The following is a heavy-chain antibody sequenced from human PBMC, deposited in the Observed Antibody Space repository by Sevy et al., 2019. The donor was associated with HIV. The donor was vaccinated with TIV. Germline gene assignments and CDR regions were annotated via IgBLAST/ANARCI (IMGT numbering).Heavy chain of an antibody. CDR3: ASAFPPSASTVPHLDD. CDR2: ISNSGSTT. Sequence: GGSLRLSCTASGFTFSSYEMNWVRQAPGKGLEWVSYISNSGSTTNYSDSVKGRFTISRDNAKNSLYLQMNSLRAEDTAVYYCASAFPPSASTVPHLDDWGRGTLVTVSS. J-gene: IGHJ4*02. V-gene: IGHV3-48*03. CDR1: GFTFSSYE. D-gene: IGHD4-17*01.